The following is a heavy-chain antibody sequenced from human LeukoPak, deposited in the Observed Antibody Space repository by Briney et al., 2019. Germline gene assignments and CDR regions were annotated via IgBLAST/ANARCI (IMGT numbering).Heavy chain of an antibody. D-gene: IGHD6-6*01. CDR3: ARGIAARLTYYYYYMDV. Sequence: PGGSPILACAASGFTFSSYWMHWVRQAPGKGLVWVSRINSDWSSTNYADSVKGRFTTSRDNAKNTPYLQMNSLRAEDTAVYYCARGIAARLTYYYYYMDVWGKGTTVTVSS. J-gene: IGHJ6*03. CDR1: GFTFSSYW. V-gene: IGHV3-74*01. CDR2: INSDWSST.